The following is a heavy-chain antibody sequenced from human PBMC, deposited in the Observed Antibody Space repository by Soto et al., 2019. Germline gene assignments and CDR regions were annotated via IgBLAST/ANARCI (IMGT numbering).Heavy chain of an antibody. V-gene: IGHV3-21*01. CDR3: TREHVVTIFRRGQRGSFDN. Sequence: PGRSLRLSCAASGFTFSSYTMNWVRQAPGKGLEWVAFITSGSDYIYYADSVKGRFTISRDDANNSLFLQMSSLRAEDTAVYYCTREHVVTIFRRGQRGSFDNWSQGTLVTVSS. D-gene: IGHD3-9*01. CDR1: GFTFSSYT. J-gene: IGHJ4*02. CDR2: ITSGSDYI.